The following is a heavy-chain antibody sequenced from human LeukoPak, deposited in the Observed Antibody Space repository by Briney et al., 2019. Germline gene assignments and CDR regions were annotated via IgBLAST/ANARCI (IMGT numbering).Heavy chain of an antibody. J-gene: IGHJ6*03. Sequence: ASVKVSCKSSGYTFTTYDINWVRQATGQGLEWMGWMNPNSGSTGYAQRFQGRVTITRNTSINTAYVELSSLRSEDTAVYYCARAGSSSLFYYYMDVWGKGTTVTVSS. D-gene: IGHD2-15*01. CDR1: GYTFTTYD. V-gene: IGHV1-8*03. CDR3: ARAGSSSLFYYYMDV. CDR2: MNPNSGST.